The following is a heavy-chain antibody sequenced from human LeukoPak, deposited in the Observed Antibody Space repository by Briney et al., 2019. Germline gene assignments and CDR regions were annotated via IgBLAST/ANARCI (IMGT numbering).Heavy chain of an antibody. V-gene: IGHV3-7*01. J-gene: IGHJ4*02. CDR1: GFTFSDHW. D-gene: IGHD6-6*01. CDR2: IKQDGSQR. Sequence: PGGSLRLSCTASGFTFSDHWMTWVRQAPGKGPEWVANIKQDGSQRYYVDSERGRFTISRDNAKNSLFLQMNGLRAEDTAVYYCARRGGSSSRRSPIDYWGQGTLVTVSS. CDR3: ARRGGSSSRRSPIDY.